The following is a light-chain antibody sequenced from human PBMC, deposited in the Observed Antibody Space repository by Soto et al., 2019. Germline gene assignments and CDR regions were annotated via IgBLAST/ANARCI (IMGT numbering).Light chain of an antibody. V-gene: IGLV2-8*01. CDR1: SGDIGAYNY. CDR3: GAHAGSKTCV. Sequence: QSVLTQSPSASASPGQSVTISCTGSSGDIGAYNYVSWYQQHPGKAPKLIIYEVNKRPSGVPDRFSGSKSGITASLTVSGLQADDEADYYCGAHAGSKTCVFGGGTKVTVL. CDR2: EVN. J-gene: IGLJ3*02.